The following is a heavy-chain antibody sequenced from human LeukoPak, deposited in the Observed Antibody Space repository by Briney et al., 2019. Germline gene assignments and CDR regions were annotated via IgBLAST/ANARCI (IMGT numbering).Heavy chain of an antibody. V-gene: IGHV1-18*01. CDR1: GYTFTTYG. D-gene: IGHD6-19*01. CDR3: ARDALISVAGTQDAFDI. J-gene: IGHJ3*02. Sequence: ASVKVSCKASGYTFTTYGVSWVRQAPGQGLEWMGWISAYNGDTSYAQKLQGRVTMTTDTSTSTSYMELRRLRSDDTAVYYCARDALISVAGTQDAFDIWGQGTKVTVSS. CDR2: ISAYNGDT.